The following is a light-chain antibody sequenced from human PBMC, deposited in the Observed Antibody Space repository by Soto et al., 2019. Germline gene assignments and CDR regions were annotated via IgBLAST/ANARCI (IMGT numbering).Light chain of an antibody. CDR1: QSISSE. CDR2: GAS. V-gene: IGKV3-15*01. Sequence: EIVMTQSPATLSVSPGERATLSCRASQSISSELAWYQQKPGQPPRLLLYGASTRATGVPARFTGSGSGSDFTLTISVLQSEDFAVYYCQQGHNWPLTFGQGTRLEI. J-gene: IGKJ2*01. CDR3: QQGHNWPLT.